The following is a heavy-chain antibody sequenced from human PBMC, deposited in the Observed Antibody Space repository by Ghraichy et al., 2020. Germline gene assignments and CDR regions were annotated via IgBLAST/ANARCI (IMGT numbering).Heavy chain of an antibody. CDR1: GYTFSGNY. V-gene: IGHV1-2*02. D-gene: IGHD6-13*01. CDR3: ARARLAAAGRGYYYYGMDV. CDR2: INPNSGGT. Sequence: ASVKVSCKASGYTFSGNYMHWVRQAPGQGLEWMGWINPNSGGTNYAQKFQGRVTMTRDTSISTAYMELSRLRSDDTAVYYCARARLAAAGRGYYYYGMDVWGQGTTVTVSS. J-gene: IGHJ6*02.